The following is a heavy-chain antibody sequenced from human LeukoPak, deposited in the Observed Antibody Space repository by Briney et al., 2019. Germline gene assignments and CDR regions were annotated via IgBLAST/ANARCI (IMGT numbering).Heavy chain of an antibody. J-gene: IGHJ4*02. V-gene: IGHV1-46*01. Sequence: ASVKVSCKASGYTFTSYYMHWVRQAPGQGLEWIGVINPSRGSTSYAQKFQGRVTMTRDTSTSTVYMELSSLRSEDTAVYYCARTYYEILTGYYSYFDYWGQGTLVTVSS. CDR1: GYTFTSYY. D-gene: IGHD3-9*01. CDR2: INPSRGST. CDR3: ARTYYEILTGYYSYFDY.